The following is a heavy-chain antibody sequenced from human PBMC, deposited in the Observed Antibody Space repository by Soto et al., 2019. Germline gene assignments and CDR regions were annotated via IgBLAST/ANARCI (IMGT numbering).Heavy chain of an antibody. Sequence: GGSLRLSCTVSGFTFSRNTMTWVRQAPGKGLEWVANIKEDGNERHYVGSVKGRFTISRDNAKNSLYLQMNSLRAEDTAVYYCAAGGRQYYHYWGQGTLVTVAS. CDR3: AAGGRQYYHY. V-gene: IGHV3-7*03. D-gene: IGHD2-15*01. CDR2: IKEDGNER. CDR1: GFTFSRNT. J-gene: IGHJ4*02.